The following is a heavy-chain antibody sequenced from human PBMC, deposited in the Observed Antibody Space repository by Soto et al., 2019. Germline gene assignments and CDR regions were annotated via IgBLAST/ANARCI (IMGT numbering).Heavy chain of an antibody. CDR1: GFSFSTFA. D-gene: IGHD4-17*01. Sequence: EVQILESGGGLIHPGGSLRLSCAASGFSFSTFAMTWVRQAPGKGLEWVSTIISTGISTYYADSVKGRFTISRANSKNTLYLQMNSLRAEDSAVYYCAKGNYGDYGGFDPWGQGTLVTVSS. J-gene: IGHJ5*02. V-gene: IGHV3-23*01. CDR3: AKGNYGDYGGFDP. CDR2: IISTGIST.